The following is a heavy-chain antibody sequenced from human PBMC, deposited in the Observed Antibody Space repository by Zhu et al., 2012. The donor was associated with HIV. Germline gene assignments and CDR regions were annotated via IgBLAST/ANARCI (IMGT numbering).Heavy chain of an antibody. CDR2: INHSGST. J-gene: IGHJ3*02. V-gene: IGHV4-34*01. CDR3: ARVRCSGGSCYPWWAFDI. Sequence: QVQLQQWGAGLLKPSETLSLTCAVYGGSFSGYYWSWIRQPPGKGLEWIGEINHSGSTNYNPSLKSRVTISVDTSKNQFSLKLSSVTAADTAVYYCARVRCSGGSCYPWWAFDIWGQGTMVTVSS. CDR1: GGSFSGYY. D-gene: IGHD2-15*01.